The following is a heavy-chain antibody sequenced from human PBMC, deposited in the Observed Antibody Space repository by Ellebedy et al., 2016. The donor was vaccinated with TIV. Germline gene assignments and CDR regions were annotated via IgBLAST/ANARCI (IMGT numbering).Heavy chain of an antibody. J-gene: IGHJ4*02. CDR2: ISNFSDYI. CDR1: GFTFNFYS. CDR3: ARDSPGFY. D-gene: IGHD2-15*01. Sequence: GGSLRLSCAASGFTFNFYSMNWVRQAPGKGLEWVASISNFSDYIYYADSVKGRFTISRDNAKNSLSLQMNSLRAEDTAVYYCARDSPGFYWGQGTLVTVSS. V-gene: IGHV3-21*01.